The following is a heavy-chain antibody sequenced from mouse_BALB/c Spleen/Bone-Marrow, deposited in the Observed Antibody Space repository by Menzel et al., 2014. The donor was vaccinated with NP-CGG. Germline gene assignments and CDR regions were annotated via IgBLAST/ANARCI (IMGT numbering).Heavy chain of an antibody. CDR2: IRNKANGYTT. CDR3: ARDDYGRGY. V-gene: IGHV7-3*02. Sequence: EVMLVESGGGLVQPGGSLRLSCATSGFTFXDYYMSWVRQPPGKALEWLGFIRNKANGYTTEYSASVKGRFTISRDNSQSILYLQMNTLRAEDSATYYCARDDYGRGYWGQGTTLTVSS. D-gene: IGHD1-1*01. J-gene: IGHJ2*01. CDR1: GFTFXDYY.